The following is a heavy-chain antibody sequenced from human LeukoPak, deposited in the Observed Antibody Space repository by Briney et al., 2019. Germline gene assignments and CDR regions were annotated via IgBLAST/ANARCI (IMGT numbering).Heavy chain of an antibody. CDR2: ISLTSSSI. V-gene: IGHV3-48*04. Sequence: GGSPRLSCTSSGFTFSSYNMHWVRQAPGKGLEWVSYISLTSSSIYYADSVKGRFTISRDNAKNSLYLQMNSLRAEDTAVYYCAKVISVGVILTGYYHDYWGQGTLVTVSS. J-gene: IGHJ4*02. D-gene: IGHD3-9*01. CDR1: GFTFSSYN. CDR3: AKVISVGVILTGYYHDY.